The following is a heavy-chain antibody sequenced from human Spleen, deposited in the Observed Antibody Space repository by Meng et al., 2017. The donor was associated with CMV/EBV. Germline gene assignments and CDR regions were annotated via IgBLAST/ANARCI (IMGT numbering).Heavy chain of an antibody. D-gene: IGHD2-2*01. Sequence: GESLKISCAASGFTFSSYSMNWVRQAPGKGLEWVSSISSSSSFIYYSDSVKGRFTVSRDNAKNSLYLQMNSLRAEDTAVYYWSRFCSSTTCPEPYYFDFWGQGTLVTVSS. J-gene: IGHJ4*02. CDR2: ISSSSSFI. CDR1: GFTFSSYS. V-gene: IGHV3-21*01. CDR3: SRFCSSTTCPEPYYFDF.